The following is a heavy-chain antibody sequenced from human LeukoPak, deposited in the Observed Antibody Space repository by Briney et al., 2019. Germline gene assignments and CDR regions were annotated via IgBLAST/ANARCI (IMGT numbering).Heavy chain of an antibody. J-gene: IGHJ4*02. Sequence: GGSLRLSCAASGFTFSDHYMDWVRQAPGKGLEWVGRTRNKANCYTTEYAASVKGRFTISRDDSKNSLYLQMNSLKTEDTAVYYCARASMRGSLYYFDYWGQGTLVTVSS. V-gene: IGHV3-72*01. CDR2: TRNKANCYTT. CDR3: ARASMRGSLYYFDY. CDR1: GFTFSDHY. D-gene: IGHD1-26*01.